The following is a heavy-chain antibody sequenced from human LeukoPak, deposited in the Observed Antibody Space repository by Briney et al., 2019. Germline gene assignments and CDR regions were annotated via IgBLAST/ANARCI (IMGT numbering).Heavy chain of an antibody. D-gene: IGHD2-15*01. J-gene: IGHJ6*02. CDR3: AKDTPCSGGSCYYYYGMDV. CDR2: ISGSGGST. V-gene: IGHV3-23*01. CDR1: GFTFSSYA. Sequence: PTGGSLRLSCAASGFTFSSYAMSWVRQAPGKGLEWVSAISGSGGSTYYADSVKGRFTISRDNSKNTLYLQMNSLRAEDTAVYYCAKDTPCSGGSCYYYYGMDVWGQGTTVTVSS.